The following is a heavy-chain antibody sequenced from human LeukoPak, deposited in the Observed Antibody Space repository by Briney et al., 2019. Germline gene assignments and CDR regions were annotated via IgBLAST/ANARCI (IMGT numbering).Heavy chain of an antibody. CDR1: GGTFSSYA. CDR3: ARTIGYCTRSSCYTGGPYSMDV. V-gene: IGHV1-69*13. CDR2: IIPIFGTA. J-gene: IGHJ6*02. D-gene: IGHD2-2*02. Sequence: SVKVSCKASGGTFSSYAISWVRQAPGQGLEWMGGIIPIFGTANYAQKFQGRVTITADESTSTAYMELSSLRSEDTAVYYCARTIGYCTRSSCYTGGPYSMDVWGQGTTVTVSS.